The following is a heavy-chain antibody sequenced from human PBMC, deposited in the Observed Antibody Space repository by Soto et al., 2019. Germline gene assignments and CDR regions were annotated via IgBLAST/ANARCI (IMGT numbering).Heavy chain of an antibody. V-gene: IGHV3-7*01. CDR2: IKQDGSEK. D-gene: IGHD3-3*01. J-gene: IGHJ6*02. CDR3: ARDCYDFWSGYGPLDV. Sequence: PGGSLRLSCAASGFTFSSYWMSWVRQAPGKGLEWVANIKQDGSEKYYVDSVKGRFTISRDNAKNSLYLQMNSLRAEDTAVYYCARDCYDFWSGYGPLDVWGQGTTVTVSS. CDR1: GFTFSSYW.